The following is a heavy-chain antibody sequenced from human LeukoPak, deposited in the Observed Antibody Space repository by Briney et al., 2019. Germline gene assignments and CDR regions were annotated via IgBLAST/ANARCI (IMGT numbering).Heavy chain of an antibody. CDR1: GGSISSGSYY. Sequence: SQTLSLTCTVSGGSISSGSYYWSWIRQPAGKGLEWIGRIYTSGSTNYNPSLKSRVTISVDTSKNQFSLKLSSVTAADTAVYYCARRNTYSSKTIDPWGQGTLVTVSS. V-gene: IGHV4-61*02. D-gene: IGHD6-19*01. J-gene: IGHJ5*02. CDR3: ARRNTYSSKTIDP. CDR2: IYTSGST.